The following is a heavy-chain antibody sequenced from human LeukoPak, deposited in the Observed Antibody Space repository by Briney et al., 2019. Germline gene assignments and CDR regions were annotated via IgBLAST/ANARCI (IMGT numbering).Heavy chain of an antibody. CDR1: GGSFSGYY. V-gene: IGHV4-34*01. D-gene: IGHD2-2*01. CDR2: INHSGST. Sequence: PSETLSLTCAVYGGSFSGYYWSWIRQPPGKGLEWIGEINHSGSTNYNPSLKSRVTISVDTSKNQFSLKLSSVTAADTAVYYCARREYCSSTSCYYSGAFDIWGQGTMVTVSS. CDR3: ARREYCSSTSCYYSGAFDI. J-gene: IGHJ3*02.